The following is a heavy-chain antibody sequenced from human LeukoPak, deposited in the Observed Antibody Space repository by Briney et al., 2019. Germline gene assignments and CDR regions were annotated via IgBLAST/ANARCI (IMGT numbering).Heavy chain of an antibody. CDR2: INPNSGGT. J-gene: IGHJ5*02. CDR1: GYTFTGYY. D-gene: IGHD2-15*01. V-gene: IGHV1-2*02. Sequence: ASVKVSCKASGYTFTGYYMHWVRQAPGQGLEWMGWINPNSGGTNYAQKFQGRVTMTRDTSISTAYMELSRLRSDDTAVYYCARVNNRLLGYCSGGSCYVFDPWGQGTLVTVSS. CDR3: ARVNNRLLGYCSGGSCYVFDP.